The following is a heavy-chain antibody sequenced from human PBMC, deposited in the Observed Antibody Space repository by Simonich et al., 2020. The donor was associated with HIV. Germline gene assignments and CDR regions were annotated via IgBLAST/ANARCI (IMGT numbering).Heavy chain of an antibody. V-gene: IGHV4-34*04. CDR1: GGSFRGYS. D-gene: IGHD6-19*01. J-gene: IGHJ3*02. CDR3: ARERAAVGRRVGAFDI. Sequence: QVQLQQWGAGLLKPSETLSLTCAVSGGSFRGYSWRWISQPPGKGREWLGENNHSGSTNNNPPLKSRGTISVDTSKNKFSLKLSSVTAADTAVYYCARERAAVGRRVGAFDIWGQGTMVTVSS. CDR2: NNHSGST.